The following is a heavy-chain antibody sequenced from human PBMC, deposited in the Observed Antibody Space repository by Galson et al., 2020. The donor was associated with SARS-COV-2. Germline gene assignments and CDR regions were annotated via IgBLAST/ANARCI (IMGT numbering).Heavy chain of an antibody. J-gene: IGHJ3*02. CDR1: GFTFSSYW. CDR2: INSDGSST. CDR3: AKEYYYDSSGPLDALDI. V-gene: IGHV3-74*01. D-gene: IGHD3-22*01. Sequence: GGSLRLSCAASGFTFSSYWMHWVRQAPGKGLLWVSRINSDGSSTSYADSVKGRFTISRDNAKNTLYLQMNSLRAEDTAMYYCAKEYYYDSSGPLDALDIWGQGTRVTVSS.